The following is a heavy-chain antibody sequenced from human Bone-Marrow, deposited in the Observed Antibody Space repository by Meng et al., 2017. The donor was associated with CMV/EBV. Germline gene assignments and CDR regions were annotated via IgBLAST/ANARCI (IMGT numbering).Heavy chain of an antibody. D-gene: IGHD6-6*01. J-gene: IGHJ6*02. Sequence: SETLSLTCIVSGGSISSYYWSWIRQPPGKGLEWIGYIYYSGSTNYNPSVKSRFTISVDTSKNQFCLKLSVVTTADTAVYYCARGNGGISSSWPYYYYYGMDVWGQGTTVTVAS. CDR3: ARGNGGISSSWPYYYYYGMDV. V-gene: IGHV4-59*01. CDR2: IYYSGST. CDR1: GGSISSYY.